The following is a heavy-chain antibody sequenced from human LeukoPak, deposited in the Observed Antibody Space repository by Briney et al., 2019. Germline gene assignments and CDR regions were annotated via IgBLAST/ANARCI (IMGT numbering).Heavy chain of an antibody. CDR3: ARVRGSSWSYPEYFQH. J-gene: IGHJ1*01. CDR2: IYYSGST. V-gene: IGHV4-59*01. Sequence: KPSETLSPTCTFPGGSIISYYWTWIGQPPGKGLDWMGYIYYSGSTNYNPSLKSRVTISVDTSKNQFSLKLSSVTAADTAVYYCARVRGSSWSYPEYFQHWGQGTLVTVSS. D-gene: IGHD6-13*01. CDR1: GGSIISYY.